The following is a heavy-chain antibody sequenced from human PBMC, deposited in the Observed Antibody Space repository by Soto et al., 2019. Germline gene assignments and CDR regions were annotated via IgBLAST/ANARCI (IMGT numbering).Heavy chain of an antibody. CDR3: ARYLSFGGTTNRLFDY. D-gene: IGHD1-1*01. CDR2: IYYSGGT. Sequence: PSETLSLTCTVSSGSISSYYWGWIRQPPGMGLEWIGYIYYSGGTNYNPSLKSRVTMSVDTSKNQFSLNLSSVTAADTAGYYCARYLSFGGTTNRLFDYWGQGTLVTVSS. V-gene: IGHV4-59*01. CDR1: SGSISSYY. J-gene: IGHJ4*02.